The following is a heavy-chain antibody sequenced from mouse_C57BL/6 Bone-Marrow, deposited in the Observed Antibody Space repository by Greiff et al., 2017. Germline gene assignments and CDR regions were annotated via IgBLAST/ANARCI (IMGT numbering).Heavy chain of an antibody. J-gene: IGHJ4*01. CDR3: ARRSSIVTTWGDAMDY. V-gene: IGHV5-4*03. Sequence: EVQLVESGGGLVKPGGSLKLSCAASGFTFSSYAMSWVRQTPEKRLEWVATISDGGSYTYYPDNVKGRFTISRDNAKNNLYLQMSHLKSEDTAMYYCARRSSIVTTWGDAMDYWGQGTSVTVSS. D-gene: IGHD2-5*01. CDR2: ISDGGSYT. CDR1: GFTFSSYA.